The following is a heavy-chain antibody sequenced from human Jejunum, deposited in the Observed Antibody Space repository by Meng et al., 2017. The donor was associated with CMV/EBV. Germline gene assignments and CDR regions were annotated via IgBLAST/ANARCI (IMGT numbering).Heavy chain of an antibody. Sequence: QVQVVQSRAEAKRPGASVKVSCKASHYTFTGYGVGWFRQAPGQGLEWVGRITPSRGGTTYAQKFQGRVTMTRDTSISTAYMELSSLRSDDAAIYYCVRANLGSADYWGQGTLVTVSS. CDR2: ITPSRGGT. D-gene: IGHD7-27*01. CDR3: VRANLGSADY. J-gene: IGHJ4*02. CDR1: HYTFTGYG. V-gene: IGHV1-2*06.